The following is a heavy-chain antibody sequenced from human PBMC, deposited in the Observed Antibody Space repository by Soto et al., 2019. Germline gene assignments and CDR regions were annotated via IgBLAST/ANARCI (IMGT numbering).Heavy chain of an antibody. J-gene: IGHJ5*02. CDR1: GYTFTSYA. V-gene: IGHV1-3*01. CDR2: INAGNGNT. CDR3: ASGDHDYRNPGWFDP. Sequence: ASVKVSCKASGYTFTSYAMHWVRQAPGQRLEWMGWINAGNGNTKYSQKFQGRVTITRDTSASTAYMELSSLRSEDTAVYYCASGDHDYRNPGWFDPWGQGTLVTVSS. D-gene: IGHD4-4*01.